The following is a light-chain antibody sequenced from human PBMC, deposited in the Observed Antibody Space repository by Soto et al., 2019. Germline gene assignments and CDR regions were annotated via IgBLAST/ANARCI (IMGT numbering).Light chain of an antibody. CDR1: SSDVGGYNY. CDR3: SSYAGSSNV. Sequence: QAVVTQPPSASGSPGQSVAIACNGTSSDVGGYNYVSWYQQHPGKAPKLMIYEVNKRPSGVPDRFSGSKSGNTASLTVSGLQAEDEADYYCSSYAGSSNVFGTGTKLTVL. V-gene: IGLV2-8*01. CDR2: EVN. J-gene: IGLJ1*01.